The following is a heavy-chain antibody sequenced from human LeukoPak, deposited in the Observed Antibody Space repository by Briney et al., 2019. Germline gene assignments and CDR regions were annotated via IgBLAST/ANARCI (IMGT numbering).Heavy chain of an antibody. CDR2: IKQDGSEK. D-gene: IGHD1-14*01. Sequence: GGSLRLSCAASGFTFSSYWMSWVRQAPGKGLEWVANIKQDGSEKYYVDSVKGRFTISRDNAKNSLYLQMNSLRAEDTAVYYCARGNRAYYYYMDVWGKGTTVTVSS. V-gene: IGHV3-7*04. J-gene: IGHJ6*03. CDR3: ARGNRAYYYYMDV. CDR1: GFTFSSYW.